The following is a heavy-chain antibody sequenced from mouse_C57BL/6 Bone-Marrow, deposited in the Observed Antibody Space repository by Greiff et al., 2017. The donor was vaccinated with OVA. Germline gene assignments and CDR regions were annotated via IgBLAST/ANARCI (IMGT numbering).Heavy chain of an antibody. J-gene: IGHJ1*03. CDR1: GYTFTSYW. D-gene: IGHD1-1*01. Sequence: QVQLQQPGAELVKPGASVKMSCTASGYTFTSYWITWVKQRPGQGLEWIGDICHGSGSTNYNEKFKGKATLTVDTSSSTAYMQLSRLTYEDSAVYYCARDYYGSSYDGYFDVWGTGTTVTVSS. CDR2: ICHGSGST. CDR3: ARDYYGSSYDGYFDV. V-gene: IGHV1-55*01.